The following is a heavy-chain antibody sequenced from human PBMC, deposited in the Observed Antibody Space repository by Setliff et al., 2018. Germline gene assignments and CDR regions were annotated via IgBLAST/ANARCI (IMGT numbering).Heavy chain of an antibody. CDR3: AMTGDRGYSGYER. D-gene: IGHD5-12*01. J-gene: IGHJ4*02. CDR2: IYYSGST. CDR1: GGSISSSSYY. Sequence: PSETLSLTCTVSGGSISSSSYYWGWIRQPPGKGLEWIGSIYYSGSTYYNPSLKSRVTIXXXTSKNXXXXXXXXXXXXXXXXYYCAMTGDRGYSGYERWGQGTLVTVSS. V-gene: IGHV4-39*01.